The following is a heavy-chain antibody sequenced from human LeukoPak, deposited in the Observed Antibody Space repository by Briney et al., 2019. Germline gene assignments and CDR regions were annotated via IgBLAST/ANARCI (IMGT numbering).Heavy chain of an antibody. D-gene: IGHD6-19*01. CDR2: INPNSGGT. V-gene: IGHV1-2*02. Sequence: ASVKVSCKASGYTFTGYYMHWVRQAPGQGLEWMGWINPNSGGTNYAQKLQGRVTMTTDTSTSTAYMELRSLRSDDTAAYYCARDSEGSGVHFQHWGQGTLVTVSS. CDR3: ARDSEGSGVHFQH. J-gene: IGHJ1*01. CDR1: GYTFTGYY.